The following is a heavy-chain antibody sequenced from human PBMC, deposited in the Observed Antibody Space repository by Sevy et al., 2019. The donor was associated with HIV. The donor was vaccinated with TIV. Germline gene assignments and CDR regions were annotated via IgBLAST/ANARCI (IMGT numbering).Heavy chain of an antibody. CDR2: IYYGGST. Sequence: SETLSLTCTVSGGSVSSSSHYWGWIRQPPGKGLEWIGGIYYGGSTHFHPSLRSRVTIFVDTSKNQVSLKLSSVTAADTAIYFCARTPPFDAFDLWGQGTVVTVSS. J-gene: IGHJ3*01. CDR1: GGSVSSSSHY. CDR3: ARTPPFDAFDL. V-gene: IGHV4-39*01.